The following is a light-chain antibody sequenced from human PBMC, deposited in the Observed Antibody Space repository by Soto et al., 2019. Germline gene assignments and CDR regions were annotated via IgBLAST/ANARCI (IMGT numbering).Light chain of an antibody. V-gene: IGLV2-8*01. Sequence: QSALTQPPSASGSPGQSVTISCTGTSSDVGGYDYVSWYQQYPGKTPKLMIFEVTKRPSGVPDRFSGSKSGNTASLTVSGLQAEDEANYYCSSFKGTNSFVFGTGTKVTVL. CDR1: SSDVGGYDY. CDR2: EVT. CDR3: SSFKGTNSFV. J-gene: IGLJ1*01.